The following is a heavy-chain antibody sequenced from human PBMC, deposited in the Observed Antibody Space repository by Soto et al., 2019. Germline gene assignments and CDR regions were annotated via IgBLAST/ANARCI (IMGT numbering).Heavy chain of an antibody. CDR3: AISSPVRRGGY. J-gene: IGHJ4*02. V-gene: IGHV3-7*02. Sequence: EVQLVESGGDLVQPGGSLRLSCAASGFAFGVYWMSWVRQAPGKGLEWVANINQHGSEEYYVDSVRGRFTISGDNAKNSLFLQMNSLRAEDTALYYCAISSPVRRGGYWGQGTLVSVSS. CDR2: INQHGSEE. CDR1: GFAFGVYW. D-gene: IGHD6-13*01.